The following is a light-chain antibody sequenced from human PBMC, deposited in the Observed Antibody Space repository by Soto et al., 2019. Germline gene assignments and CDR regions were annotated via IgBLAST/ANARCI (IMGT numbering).Light chain of an antibody. J-gene: IGKJ3*01. Sequence: IQLTQSPSSLSASVGDRVTITCRASQGIGSYLAWYQQKPGKVPKLLISTASTLQSGVPSRFSGSGSETDSTLTISSLQPEDFATYYCQHLNGYPITFGPGTKVDLK. V-gene: IGKV1-9*01. CDR1: QGIGSY. CDR3: QHLNGYPIT. CDR2: TAS.